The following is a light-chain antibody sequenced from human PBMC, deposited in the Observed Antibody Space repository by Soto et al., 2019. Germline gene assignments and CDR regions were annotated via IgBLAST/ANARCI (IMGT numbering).Light chain of an antibody. Sequence: QSVLTQPPSAYGTAGQRVTISCSGSSSNIGSNYVYWYQQLPGTAPKLLIYRNNQRPSGVPDRFSGSKSGTSASLAISGLRSEDEADYYCAAWDDSLSGHVVFGGGTKLTVL. J-gene: IGLJ2*01. V-gene: IGLV1-47*01. CDR1: SSNIGSNY. CDR3: AAWDDSLSGHVV. CDR2: RNN.